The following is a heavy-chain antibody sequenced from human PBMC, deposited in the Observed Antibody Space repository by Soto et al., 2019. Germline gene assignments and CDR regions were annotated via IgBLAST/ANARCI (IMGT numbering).Heavy chain of an antibody. CDR2: IWHDGNNE. J-gene: IGHJ6*02. Sequence: VGSLRLSCAASGFTFSNYGMHWVRQAPGKGLEWVAIIWHDGNNEYYADSVRGRFIISRDNSKNRLYLQMNSLRAEDTAVYYCASDLVGASDSYGLDVWGQGTPVTVSS. CDR1: GFTFSNYG. CDR3: ASDLVGASDSYGLDV. V-gene: IGHV3-33*01. D-gene: IGHD1-26*01.